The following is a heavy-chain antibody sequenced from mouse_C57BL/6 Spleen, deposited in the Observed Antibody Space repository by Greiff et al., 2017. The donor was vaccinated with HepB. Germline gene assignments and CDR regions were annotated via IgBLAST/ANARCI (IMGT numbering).Heavy chain of an antibody. V-gene: IGHV1-55*01. J-gene: IGHJ4*01. D-gene: IGHD1-1*01. CDR1: GYTFTSYW. CDR2: IYPGSGST. Sequence: VQLQQPGAELVKPGASVKMSCKASGYTFTSYWITWVKQRPGQGLEWIGEIYPGSGSTNYNEKFKSKATLTVDTSSSTAYMQRSSLTSEDSAVYYCARGGVVATDYAMDYWGQGTSVTVSS. CDR3: ARGGVVATDYAMDY.